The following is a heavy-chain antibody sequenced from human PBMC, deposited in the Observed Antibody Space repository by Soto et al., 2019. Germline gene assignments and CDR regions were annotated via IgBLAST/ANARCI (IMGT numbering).Heavy chain of an antibody. V-gene: IGHV1-18*01. CDR2: ISAYNGNT. CDR3: AREYCGGDCYTDEADAFDI. D-gene: IGHD2-21*02. J-gene: IGHJ3*02. Sequence: ASVKVSCKASGYTFTSYGISWVRQAPGQGLEWMGWISAYNGNTNYAQKLQGRVTMTTDTSTSTAYMELRSLRSDDTAVYYCAREYCGGDCYTDEADAFDIWGQGTMVTVS. CDR1: GYTFTSYG.